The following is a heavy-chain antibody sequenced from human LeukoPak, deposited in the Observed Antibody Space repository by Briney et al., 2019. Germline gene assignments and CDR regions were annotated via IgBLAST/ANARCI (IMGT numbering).Heavy chain of an antibody. J-gene: IGHJ5*02. D-gene: IGHD6-19*01. Sequence: GGSLRLSCAASGLTVSSTYMTWVRQAPGKGLEWVSLIYTGGSTFYADAVKGRFTISRDTSTNTLVLHMTSLRVEDTAVYYCAREVQLSSGWSNWFDPRGQGTLVTVSS. CDR2: IYTGGST. CDR3: AREVQLSSGWSNWFDP. CDR1: GLTVSSTY. V-gene: IGHV3-53*01.